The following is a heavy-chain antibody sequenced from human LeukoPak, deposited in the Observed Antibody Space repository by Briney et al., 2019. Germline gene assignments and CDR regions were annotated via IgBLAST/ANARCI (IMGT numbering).Heavy chain of an antibody. CDR1: GFTFDRFG. J-gene: IGHJ4*02. D-gene: IGHD3-22*01. Sequence: GGSLRLSCVVSGFTFDRFGLSWVRQAPGKGLEWVSAISGNGVTTFYADSVKGRFTISRDNSKNTLYLQMGSLRAEDMAVYYCARGSRNHYDYSGYYNYWGQGTLVTVSS. CDR3: ARGSRNHYDYSGYYNY. CDR2: ISGNGVTT. V-gene: IGHV3-23*01.